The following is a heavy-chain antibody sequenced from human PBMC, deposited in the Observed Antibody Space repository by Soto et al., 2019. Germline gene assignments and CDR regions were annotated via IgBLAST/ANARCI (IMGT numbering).Heavy chain of an antibody. J-gene: IGHJ5*02. D-gene: IGHD5-12*01. Sequence: PGESLKISCKGSGYSFTSYWIGWVRQMPGKGLEWMGIIYPGDSDTRYSPSFQGQVTISADKSISTAYLQWGSLKASDTAMYYCATTYSGYVDRPPYNWFDPWGQGTLVTVSS. V-gene: IGHV5-51*01. CDR3: ATTYSGYVDRPPYNWFDP. CDR2: IYPGDSDT. CDR1: GYSFTSYW.